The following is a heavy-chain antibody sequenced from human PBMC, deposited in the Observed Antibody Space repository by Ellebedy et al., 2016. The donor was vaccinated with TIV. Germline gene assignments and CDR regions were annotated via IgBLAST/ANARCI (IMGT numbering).Heavy chain of an antibody. CDR3: ARDLGNSYFDY. CDR1: GFTFSDYY. CDR2: TSTSSTFM. Sequence: GESLKISCAASGFTFSDYYMSWIRQAPGKGLEWISFTSTSSTFMNYADSVKGRFTISKDGAKNSVYLQMNSLRAEDTAVYYCARDLGNSYFDYWGQGTLVTVSS. J-gene: IGHJ4*02. D-gene: IGHD3-10*01. V-gene: IGHV3-11*06.